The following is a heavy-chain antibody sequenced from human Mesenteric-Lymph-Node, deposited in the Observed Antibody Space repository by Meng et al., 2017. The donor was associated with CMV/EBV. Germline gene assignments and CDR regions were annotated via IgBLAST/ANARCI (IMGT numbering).Heavy chain of an antibody. J-gene: IGHJ6*02. CDR2: VSGSSSGNSGSYI. CDR1: GFSFSTYS. Sequence: GGSLRLSCAASGFSFSTYSMIWVRQAPGKGLEWVSSVSGSSSGNSGSYIYYADSVKGRFTISRDNAKNSLYLQMNSLRAEDTAVYYCARDLRGGPSGMDVWGQGTTVTVSS. V-gene: IGHV3-21*01. D-gene: IGHD3-16*01. CDR3: ARDLRGGPSGMDV.